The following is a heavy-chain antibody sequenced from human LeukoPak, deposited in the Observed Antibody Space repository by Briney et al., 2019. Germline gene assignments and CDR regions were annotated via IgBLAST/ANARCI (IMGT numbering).Heavy chain of an antibody. CDR2: INVANGDT. J-gene: IGHJ4*02. CDR1: GYTFTGHA. Sequence: ASVKVSCKASGYTFTGHAVHWVRQAPGQRLEWMGWINVANGDTGYSQKFQDRVTITRDTSASTGYMEMSSLISEDTAVYYCASKPRGESRPFDYWGQGTLVTVSS. D-gene: IGHD3-16*01. CDR3: ASKPRGESRPFDY. V-gene: IGHV1-3*01.